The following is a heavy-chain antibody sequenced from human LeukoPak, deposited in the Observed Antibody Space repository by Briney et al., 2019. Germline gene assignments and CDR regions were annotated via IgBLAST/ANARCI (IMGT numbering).Heavy chain of an antibody. CDR2: IYYSGGT. CDR3: ARERCSGGSCYGSGMDV. CDR1: GGSISSGDYY. D-gene: IGHD2-15*01. J-gene: IGHJ6*02. V-gene: IGHV4-30-4*01. Sequence: PSETLSLTCTVSGGSISSGDYYWSWIRQPPGKGLEWIGYIYYSGGTYYNPSLKSRVTISVDTSKNQFSLKLSSVTAADTAVYYCARERCSGGSCYGSGMDVWGQGTTVTVSS.